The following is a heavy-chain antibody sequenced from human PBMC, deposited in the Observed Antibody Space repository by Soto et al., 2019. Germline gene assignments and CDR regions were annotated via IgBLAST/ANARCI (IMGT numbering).Heavy chain of an antibody. J-gene: IGHJ4*02. CDR3: ARGATNVDY. CDR2: IYYSGST. CDR1: GGSISSYY. V-gene: IGHV4-59*01. Sequence: SETLSLTCTVSGGSISSYYWSWIRQPPGKGLEWIGYIYYSGSTNYNPSLKSRVTISVDTSKNQFSLKLSSVTAADTAVYYCARGATNVDYWGQGTLVTVSP.